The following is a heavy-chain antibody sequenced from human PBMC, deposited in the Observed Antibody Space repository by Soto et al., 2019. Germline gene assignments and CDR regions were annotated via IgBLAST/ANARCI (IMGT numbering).Heavy chain of an antibody. CDR1: GYTFTGYH. CDR2: INPNSGGT. Sequence: QVQLVQSGAEVKKPGDSVKVSCKPSGYTFTGYHIYWVRQAPGQGLEWVGWINPNSGGTNSAQRLQGRVTLTRDTSIRTAYMELRSLTSDDTAVYSCAREVEGSGTCVFDIWVQGTMVTVSS. D-gene: IGHD3-10*01. CDR3: AREVEGSGTCVFDI. V-gene: IGHV1-2*02. J-gene: IGHJ3*02.